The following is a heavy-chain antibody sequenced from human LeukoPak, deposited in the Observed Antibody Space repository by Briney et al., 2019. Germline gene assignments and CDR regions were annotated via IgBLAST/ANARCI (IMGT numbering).Heavy chain of an antibody. V-gene: IGHV3-15*01. J-gene: IGHJ4*02. CDR2: IKSKTDGETT. CDR3: TTAPSGYAYMNGWHLDY. CDR1: GFTFNYAW. D-gene: IGHD5-18*01. Sequence: GGSLRLSCAASGFTFNYAWVSWVRQAPGKGLEWVGRIKSKTDGETTDYAAPVKGRFTISRDDSKNTLYLQMNSLKTEDTALYYCTTAPSGYAYMNGWHLDYWGQGALVTVSP.